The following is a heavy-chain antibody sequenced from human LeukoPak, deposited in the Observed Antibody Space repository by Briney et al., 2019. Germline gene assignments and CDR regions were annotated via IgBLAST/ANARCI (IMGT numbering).Heavy chain of an antibody. D-gene: IGHD1-1*01. V-gene: IGHV3-23*01. J-gene: IGHJ6*02. CDR1: GFTFSSYA. Sequence: PGGSLRLSCAASGFTFSSYAMSWVRQAPGKGLEWVSAISGSGGSTYYADSVKGRFTISRDNSKNALYLQMNSLRAEDTAVYYCAKEMEPWRDNPPYGMDVWGQGTTVTVSS. CDR3: AKEMEPWRDNPPYGMDV. CDR2: ISGSGGST.